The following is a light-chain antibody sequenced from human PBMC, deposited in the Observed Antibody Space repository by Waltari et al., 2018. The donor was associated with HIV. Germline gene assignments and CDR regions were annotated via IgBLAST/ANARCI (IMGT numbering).Light chain of an antibody. Sequence: QSALTQPPSVSGSPGQSVTIPCTGTTSDVGYYNYVSWYQQYPGKAPQLILFDGNQRPSGVPERFSGSKSGNTASLTISGLQTADEADYFCCAYAAGHVSYVFGNGTAVAVL. CDR3: CAYAAGHVSYV. CDR1: TSDVGYYNY. V-gene: IGLV2-11*01. J-gene: IGLJ1*01. CDR2: DGN.